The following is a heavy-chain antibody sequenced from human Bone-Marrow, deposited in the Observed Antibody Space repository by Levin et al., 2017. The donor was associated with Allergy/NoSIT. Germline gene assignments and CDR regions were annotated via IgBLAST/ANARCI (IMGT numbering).Heavy chain of an antibody. J-gene: IGHJ4*02. Sequence: ASVKVSCKASGYTFTSYAMHWVRQAPGQRLEWMGWINAGNGNTKYSQKFQGRVTITRDTSASTAYMELSSLRSEDTAVYYCASLVVVVPAAKGYFDYWGQGTLVTVSS. V-gene: IGHV1-3*01. CDR2: INAGNGNT. CDR1: GYTFTSYA. CDR3: ASLVVVVPAAKGYFDY. D-gene: IGHD2-2*01.